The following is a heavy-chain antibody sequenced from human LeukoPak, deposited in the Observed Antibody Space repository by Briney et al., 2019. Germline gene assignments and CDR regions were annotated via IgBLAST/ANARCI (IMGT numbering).Heavy chain of an antibody. CDR1: GDSISSYY. CDR3: ARGAFPSYYGSGSFDY. Sequence: PSETLSLTCTVSGDSISSYYWNWIRQPPGKGLEWIGYIYYSGSTDQNTSLKSRVTISVDTSKNQFSLRLNSVTAADTAVYYCARGAFPSYYGSGSFDYWGQGTLVTVSS. D-gene: IGHD3-10*01. V-gene: IGHV4-59*01. CDR2: IYYSGST. J-gene: IGHJ4*02.